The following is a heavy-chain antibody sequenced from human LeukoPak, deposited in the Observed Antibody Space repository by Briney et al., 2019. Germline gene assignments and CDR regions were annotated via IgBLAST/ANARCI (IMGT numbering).Heavy chain of an antibody. D-gene: IGHD6-13*01. V-gene: IGHV4-4*07. CDR1: GGSISNFY. CDR3: ARETTGAGTARPFDY. Sequence: SETLSLTCTVSGGSISNFYWSWIRQPAGKTLEWIGRIYTSGSTNYNPSLKSRVTMSVDTSKNQFSLKLSSGTAADTAVYFCARETTGAGTARPFDYWGQGTLVTVSS. J-gene: IGHJ4*02. CDR2: IYTSGST.